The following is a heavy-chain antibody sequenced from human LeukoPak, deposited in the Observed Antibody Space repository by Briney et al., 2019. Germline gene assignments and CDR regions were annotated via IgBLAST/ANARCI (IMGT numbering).Heavy chain of an antibody. Sequence: GESLKISCKGSGYTFTSHWIGWVRQMPGKGLEWMGIIYPDDSDTRYTPSFQGQVTISVDKSISTTYLQWDSLKASDTAMYYCARTDIVTTIMDYWGQGTLVTVSS. J-gene: IGHJ4*02. D-gene: IGHD5-12*01. V-gene: IGHV5-51*01. CDR1: GYTFTSHW. CDR2: IYPDDSDT. CDR3: ARTDIVTTIMDY.